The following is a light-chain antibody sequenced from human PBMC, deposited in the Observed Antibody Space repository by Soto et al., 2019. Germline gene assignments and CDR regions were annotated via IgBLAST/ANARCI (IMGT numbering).Light chain of an antibody. J-gene: IGKJ4*01. Sequence: VFTQSPATLSVSPGERATLSCRASQSVSSNLAWYQQKPGQAPRLLIYGASTRATGIPDRFSGSGSGTDFTLTISRLEPEDFAVYYCQQYGISPPLTFGGGTKVDIK. CDR1: QSVSSN. CDR3: QQYGISPPLT. CDR2: GAS. V-gene: IGKV3-20*01.